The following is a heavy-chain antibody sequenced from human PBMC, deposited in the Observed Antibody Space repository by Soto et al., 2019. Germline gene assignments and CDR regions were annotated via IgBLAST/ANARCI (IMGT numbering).Heavy chain of an antibody. CDR3: ARLYPPLRGSSWLDY. Sequence: QVQLQQWGAGLLKPSETLSLTCAVYGGSFSGYYWSWIRQPPGKGLEWIGEINHSGSTNYNPSLKSRVTISVDTSKNQFSLKLGSVTAADTAVYYRARLYPPLRGSSWLDYWGQGTLVTVSS. V-gene: IGHV4-34*01. CDR2: INHSGST. J-gene: IGHJ4*02. D-gene: IGHD6-13*01. CDR1: GGSFSGYY.